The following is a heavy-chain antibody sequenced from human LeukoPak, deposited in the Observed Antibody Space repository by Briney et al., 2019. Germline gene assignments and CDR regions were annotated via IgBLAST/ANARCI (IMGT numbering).Heavy chain of an antibody. J-gene: IGHJ4*02. Sequence: GGSLRLSRAASGFTFSSYSMNWVRQAPGKGLEWVSSISTSSSYIYYADSVKGRFTISRDNAKNSLYLQMNSLRAEDTAVYYCSKGVENTSGWYSHFDYWGQGTLVTVSS. CDR1: GFTFSSYS. CDR3: SKGVENTSGWYSHFDY. CDR2: ISTSSSYI. D-gene: IGHD6-19*01. V-gene: IGHV3-21*01.